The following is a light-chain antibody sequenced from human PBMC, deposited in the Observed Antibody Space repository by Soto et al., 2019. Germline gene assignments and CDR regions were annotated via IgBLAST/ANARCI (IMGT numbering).Light chain of an antibody. V-gene: IGKV1-9*01. CDR3: EQCYSYTRT. CDR1: QRISSY. J-gene: IGKJ1*01. Sequence: DLHFPQSPSFVSASVRDRVTHTCLASQRISSYSASYQQKQGKAPKLLIYDASTLQSGVQSRLSGSGSGTDFTLTISCLQSEDFATYYCEQCYSYTRTFGQGTKV. CDR2: DAS.